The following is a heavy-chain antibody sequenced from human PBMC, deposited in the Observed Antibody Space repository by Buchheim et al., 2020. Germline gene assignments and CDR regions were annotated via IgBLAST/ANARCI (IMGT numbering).Heavy chain of an antibody. J-gene: IGHJ4*02. Sequence: QVQLQESGPGLVKPSQTLSLTCTVSGGSISSSGYYWSWIRQPPGKGLEWIGYIYYSGSTYYNPSLKSRVTISVDKSKNPFSLNLTSVTAADTAVYYCARATGTYYDSSAKDWGQGTL. CDR3: ARATGTYYDSSAKD. V-gene: IGHV4-30-4*01. CDR1: GGSISSSGYY. CDR2: IYYSGST. D-gene: IGHD3-22*01.